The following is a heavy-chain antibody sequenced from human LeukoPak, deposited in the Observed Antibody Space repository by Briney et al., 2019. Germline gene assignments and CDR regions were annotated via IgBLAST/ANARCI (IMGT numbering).Heavy chain of an antibody. CDR1: GYTFTSYG. Sequence: ASVKVSCKASGYTFTSYGISWVRQAPGQGLEWMGWISAYNGKTNYAQKLQGRVPMPTDTSTRTASKELRSLRSDDTAVYYCASLYPYSSGWYHDLWGRGTLVTVPS. J-gene: IGHJ2*01. D-gene: IGHD6-19*01. CDR2: ISAYNGKT. CDR3: ASLYPYSSGWYHDL. V-gene: IGHV1-18*01.